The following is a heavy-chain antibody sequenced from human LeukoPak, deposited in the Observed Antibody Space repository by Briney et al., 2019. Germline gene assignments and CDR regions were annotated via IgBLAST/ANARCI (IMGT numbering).Heavy chain of an antibody. CDR3: ASDRTGLYYFDQ. D-gene: IGHD1-1*01. Sequence: SETLSLTCTVSGVSFSSHFWTWIRQAPGEGLEWIGNIFFSGSTHYNPSLKSRVTMSIDTSKSQFSLKLNSLTAADTAVYYCASDRTGLYYFDQWGQGTLVTVSS. CDR2: IFFSGST. V-gene: IGHV4-59*11. CDR1: GVSFSSHF. J-gene: IGHJ4*02.